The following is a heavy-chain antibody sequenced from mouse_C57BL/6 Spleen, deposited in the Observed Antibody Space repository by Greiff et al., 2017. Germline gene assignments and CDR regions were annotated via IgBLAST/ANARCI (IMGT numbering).Heavy chain of an antibody. CDR1: GFTFSDYY. J-gene: IGHJ2*01. V-gene: IGHV5-16*01. CDR2: INYDGSST. D-gene: IGHD1-1*01. CDR3: ARAPLLRSYYFDY. Sequence: DVKLVESEGGLVQPGSSMKLSCTASGFTFSDYYMAWVRQVPEKGLEWVANINYDGSSTYYLDSLKSRFIISRDNAKNILYLQMSSLKSEDTATYYCARAPLLRSYYFDYWGQGTTLTVSS.